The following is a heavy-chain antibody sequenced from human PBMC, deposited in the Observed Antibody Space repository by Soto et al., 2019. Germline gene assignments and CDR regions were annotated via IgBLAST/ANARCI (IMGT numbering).Heavy chain of an antibody. CDR1: GASFSGYY. Sequence: PSETLSLTCSVYGASFSGYYWIWIRQSPGKGLERIGEIHHSGSTHYNPSLKSRLTFSIDESQSQFYMMLTSVTAADTALYFCARGHSTSGYDSWGQGSLVTVSS. CDR3: ARGHSTSGYDS. CDR2: IHHSGST. V-gene: IGHV4-34*01. D-gene: IGHD6-6*01. J-gene: IGHJ4*02.